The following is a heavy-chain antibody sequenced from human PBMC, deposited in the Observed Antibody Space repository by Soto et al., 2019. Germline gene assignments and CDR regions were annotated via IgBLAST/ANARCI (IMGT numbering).Heavy chain of an antibody. D-gene: IGHD3-3*01. CDR1: GFTFSSYS. CDR3: ASTTLITIFGVVIPYYMDV. Sequence: GGSLRLSCAASGFTFSSYSMNWVRQAPGKGLEWVSSISSSSSYIYYADSVKGRFTISRDNAKNSLYLQMNSLRAEDTAVYYCASTTLITIFGVVIPYYMDVWGKGTTVTVSS. V-gene: IGHV3-21*01. J-gene: IGHJ6*03. CDR2: ISSSSSYI.